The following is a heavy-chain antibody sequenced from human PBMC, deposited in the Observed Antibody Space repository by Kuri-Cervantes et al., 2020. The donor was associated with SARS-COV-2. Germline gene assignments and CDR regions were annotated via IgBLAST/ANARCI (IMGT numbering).Heavy chain of an antibody. Sequence: SSVNVSCKATGGTFSSYTISWVRQARGQGLEWMGGIIPIFGTANYAKRFQGRVTMTTDTSMNKADMELRSLRYGDTAVYYFESGVLGQKLVFDYWGQGTLVTVSS. CDR1: GGTFSSYT. CDR2: IIPIFGTA. V-gene: IGHV1-69*05. J-gene: IGHJ4*02. CDR3: ESGVLGQKLVFDY. D-gene: IGHD6-13*01.